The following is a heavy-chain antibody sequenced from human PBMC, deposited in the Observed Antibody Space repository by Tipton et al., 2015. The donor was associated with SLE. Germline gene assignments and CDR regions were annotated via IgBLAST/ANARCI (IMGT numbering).Heavy chain of an antibody. CDR3: ARNSFGSFDY. D-gene: IGHD3-3*01. V-gene: IGHV4-59*11. Sequence: TLSLTCSVSGGSLSGHYWSWIRQTPGMRLEWIGYIYFSGSTNYNPSFSGRVTISLDRSTDQVSLHLDAVTAADTAVYYCARNSFGSFDYWGQGTLVAVSS. CDR2: IYFSGST. J-gene: IGHJ4*02. CDR1: GGSLSGHY.